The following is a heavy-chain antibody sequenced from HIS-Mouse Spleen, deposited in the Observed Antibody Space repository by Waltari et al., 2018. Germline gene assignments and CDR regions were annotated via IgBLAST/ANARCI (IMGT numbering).Heavy chain of an antibody. CDR2: FYYSGST. J-gene: IGHJ3*02. V-gene: IGHV4-39*01. CDR1: GGSISSSSYY. Sequence: QLQLQESGPGLVKPSETLSLTCTVSGGSISSSSYYWGWIRQPPGKGLEWIGRFYYSGSTYYTPSLKGRVTISVETSKNQFSLKLSSVTAADTAVYYCASPIAVAGTGDAFDIWGQGTMVTVSS. CDR3: ASPIAVAGTGDAFDI. D-gene: IGHD6-19*01.